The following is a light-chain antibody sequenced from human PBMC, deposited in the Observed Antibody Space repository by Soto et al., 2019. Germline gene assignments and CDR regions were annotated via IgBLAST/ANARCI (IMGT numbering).Light chain of an antibody. Sequence: QSVLTQAPSASGTPGQRVTISCSGSSSNIGTNTVNWYQQLPGTAPKLLIYSNNQRPSGVPDRFSGSKSGTSASLAISGLQSEDEADYYCAAWDDSLNEVFGTGTKVIVL. J-gene: IGLJ1*01. CDR1: SSNIGTNT. CDR2: SNN. V-gene: IGLV1-44*01. CDR3: AAWDDSLNEV.